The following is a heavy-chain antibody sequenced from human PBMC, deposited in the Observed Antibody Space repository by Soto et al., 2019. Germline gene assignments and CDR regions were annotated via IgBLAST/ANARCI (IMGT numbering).Heavy chain of an antibody. CDR3: ARAGYDFWSGYYTPFDY. V-gene: IGHV4-4*02. D-gene: IGHD3-3*01. CDR1: GGSISSSNW. J-gene: IGHJ4*02. CDR2: IYHSGST. Sequence: QVQLQESGPGLVKPSGTLSLTCAVSGGSISSSNWWSWVRQPPGKGLEWIGEIYHSGSTNYNPSLKSRVTISVDKSKHQFSLKLSSVTAADTAVYYCARAGYDFWSGYYTPFDYWGQGTLVTVSS.